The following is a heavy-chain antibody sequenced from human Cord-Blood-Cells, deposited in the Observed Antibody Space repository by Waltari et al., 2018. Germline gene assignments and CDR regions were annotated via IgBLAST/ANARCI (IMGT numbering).Heavy chain of an antibody. CDR2: IYHSGST. CDR3: ASLVDYYDSSGYSDAFDI. V-gene: IGHV4-4*02. J-gene: IGHJ3*02. Sequence: QVQLQESGPGLVKPSGTLSLTCAVSGGSIRSSTWWRWVRQAPGMGLEWIGEIYHSGSTNYNPSLKSRVTISVDKSKNQFSLKLSSVTAADTAVYYCASLVDYYDSSGYSDAFDIWGQGTMVTVSS. D-gene: IGHD3-22*01. CDR1: GGSIRSSTW.